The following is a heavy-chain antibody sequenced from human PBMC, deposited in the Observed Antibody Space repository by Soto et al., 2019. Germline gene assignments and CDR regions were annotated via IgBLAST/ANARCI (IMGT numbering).Heavy chain of an antibody. CDR1: GFTFSSYG. J-gene: IGHJ6*02. CDR2: ISYDGSNK. D-gene: IGHD3-3*01. CDR3: AKEVWSGPMDV. Sequence: QVQLVESGGGVVQPGRSLRLSCAASGFTFSSYGMHWVRQAPGMGLEWVAVISYDGSNKYYADSVKGRFTISRDNSKNTLYLQMNSLRAEDTAVYYCAKEVWSGPMDVWGQGTTVTVSS. V-gene: IGHV3-30*18.